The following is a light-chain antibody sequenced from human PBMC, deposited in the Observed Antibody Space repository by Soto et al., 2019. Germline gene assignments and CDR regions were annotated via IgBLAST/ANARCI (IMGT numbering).Light chain of an antibody. CDR2: AAS. CDR1: QSISTY. J-gene: IGKJ1*01. Sequence: DIQLTQSPSPLSASVGDRVAITCLASQSISTYLNWYQQKPGKAPKVLIYAASNLQSGVPSRFSGRGSGTEFTLTISSLQADDYATFYCQQYHTDWTFGQGTKVDIK. V-gene: IGKV1-39*01. CDR3: QQYHTDWT.